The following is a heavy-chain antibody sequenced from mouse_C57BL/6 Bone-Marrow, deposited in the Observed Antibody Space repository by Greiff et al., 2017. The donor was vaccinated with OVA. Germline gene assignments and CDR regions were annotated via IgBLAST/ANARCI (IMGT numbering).Heavy chain of an antibody. V-gene: IGHV1-5*01. CDR2: IYPGNSDT. D-gene: IGHD2-4*01. J-gene: IGHJ4*01. Sequence: VQLKESGTVLARPGASVKMSCKTSGYTFTSYWMHWVKQRPGQGLEWIGAIYPGNSDTSYNQKFKGKAKLTAVTSASTAYMELSSLTNEDSAVYYGTRSGGLREGYYAMDYWGQGTSVTVSS. CDR3: TRSGGLREGYYAMDY. CDR1: GYTFTSYW.